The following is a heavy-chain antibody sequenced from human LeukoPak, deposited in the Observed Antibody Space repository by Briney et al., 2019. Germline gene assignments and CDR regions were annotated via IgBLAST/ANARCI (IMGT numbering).Heavy chain of an antibody. CDR1: GESFSTYY. D-gene: IGHD5-18*01. CDR3: ARENVGYSYGVPDYNWFDP. V-gene: IGHV4-59*06. CDR2: IYYSGST. Sequence: PSETLSLTCVVYGESFSTYYWSWIRQPPGKGLEWIGYIYYSGSTYYNPSLKSRVTISVDTSKNQFSLKLSSVTAADTAVYYCARENVGYSYGVPDYNWFDPWGQGTLVTVSS. J-gene: IGHJ5*02.